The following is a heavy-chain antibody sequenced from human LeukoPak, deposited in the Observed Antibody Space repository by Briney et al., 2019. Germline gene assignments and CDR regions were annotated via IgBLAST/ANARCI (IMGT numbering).Heavy chain of an antibody. CDR2: IRYDGSNK. CDR1: GFTFSSYG. CDR3: AKAGVVVPAAMGHYYYYYYMDV. D-gene: IGHD2-2*01. Sequence: GGSLRLSCAASGFTFSSYGMHWVRQAPGKGLEWVAFIRYDGSNKYYADSVKGRFTISRDNSKNTLYLQMNSLRAGDTAVYYCAKAGVVVPAAMGHYYYYYYMDVWGKGTTVTVSS. V-gene: IGHV3-30*02. J-gene: IGHJ6*03.